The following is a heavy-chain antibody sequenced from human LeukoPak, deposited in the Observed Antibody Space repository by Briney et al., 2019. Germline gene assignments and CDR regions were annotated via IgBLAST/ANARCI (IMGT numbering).Heavy chain of an antibody. V-gene: IGHV3-9*01. D-gene: IGHD6-19*01. CDR2: ISWDSGVI. J-gene: IGHJ4*02. Sequence: GGSLRLSCAASGFTFDDYAMHWVRQAPGKGLEWVSSISWDSGVIRYADSIKGRFTISRDNAKNSLYLQMNSLRAEDTALYFCAKAWQWLGAFDYWGQGTPVTVSS. CDR1: GFTFDDYA. CDR3: AKAWQWLGAFDY.